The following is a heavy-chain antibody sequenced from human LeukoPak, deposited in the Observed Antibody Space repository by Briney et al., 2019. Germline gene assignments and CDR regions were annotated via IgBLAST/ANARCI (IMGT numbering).Heavy chain of an antibody. J-gene: IGHJ4*02. CDR1: GDSISSNNW. CDR3: ARGAVDYGDYKHFDY. D-gene: IGHD4-17*01. V-gene: IGHV4-4*02. CDR2: IYYSGST. Sequence: PSETLSLTCTVSGDSISSNNWWNWVRQPPGKGLEWIGNIYYSGSTYYNPSLKSRVAISVDTSKNQFSLKLSSVTAADTAVYYCARGAVDYGDYKHFDYWGQGTLVTVSS.